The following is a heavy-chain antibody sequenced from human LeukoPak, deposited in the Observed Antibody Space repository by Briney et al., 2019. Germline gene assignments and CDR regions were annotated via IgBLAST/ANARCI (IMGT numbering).Heavy chain of an antibody. CDR1: GGSISSYY. CDR2: IYYSGST. D-gene: IGHD6-13*01. Sequence: SETLSLTCTVSGGSISSYYWSWIRQPPGKGLEWIGYIYYSGSTNYNPSLKSRVTISVDTSKNQFSLKLSSVTAADTAVYYCASSSIAAAAAFDYWGQGTLVTASS. V-gene: IGHV4-59*01. J-gene: IGHJ4*02. CDR3: ASSSIAAAAAFDY.